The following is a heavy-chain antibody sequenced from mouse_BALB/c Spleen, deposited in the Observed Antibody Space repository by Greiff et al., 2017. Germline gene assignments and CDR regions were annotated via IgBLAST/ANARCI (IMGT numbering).Heavy chain of an antibody. Sequence: QVQLQQSGAELAKPGASVKMSCKASGYTFTSYWMHWVKQRPGQGLEWIGYINPSTGYTEYNQKFKDKATLTADKSSSTAYMQLSSLTSEDSAVYYCAGGNSFAYWGQGTLVTVSA. D-gene: IGHD2-1*01. J-gene: IGHJ3*01. CDR1: GYTFTSYW. V-gene: IGHV1-7*01. CDR2: INPSTGYT. CDR3: AGGNSFAY.